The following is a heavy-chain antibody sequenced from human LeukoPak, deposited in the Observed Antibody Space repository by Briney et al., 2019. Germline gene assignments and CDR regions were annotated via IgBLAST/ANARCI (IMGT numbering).Heavy chain of an antibody. CDR2: IYPGDSAT. J-gene: IGHJ5*02. CDR1: GYSFTTYW. Sequence: GESLKISCKGSGYSFTTYWIGWVRQMPGKGLEWMGVIYPGDSATSYSPSFQGQVTISADKSIRTAYLQWSGLKASDTAMYYCARQGRGSSNWFDPWGQGTLVTVSS. D-gene: IGHD3-10*01. V-gene: IGHV5-51*01. CDR3: ARQGRGSSNWFDP.